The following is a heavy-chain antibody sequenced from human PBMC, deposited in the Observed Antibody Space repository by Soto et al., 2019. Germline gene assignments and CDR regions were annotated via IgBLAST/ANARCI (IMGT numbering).Heavy chain of an antibody. CDR2: ISSSSSTI. Sequence: EVQLGESGGGLVQPGGSLRLSCAASGFTFSSYSMNWVRQAPGKGLEWVSYISSSSSTIYYADSVKGRFTISRDNAKNSLYLQMNTLRDEDTAVYYCPRDNGVYYDFWSGYYTPKTGPDWFDPWGQGTLVTVSS. D-gene: IGHD3-3*01. V-gene: IGHV3-48*02. CDR1: GFTFSSYS. J-gene: IGHJ5*02. CDR3: PRDNGVYYDFWSGYYTPKTGPDWFDP.